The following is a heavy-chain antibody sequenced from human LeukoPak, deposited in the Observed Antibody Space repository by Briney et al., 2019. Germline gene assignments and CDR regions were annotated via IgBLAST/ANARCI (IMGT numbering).Heavy chain of an antibody. Sequence: GGSLRLSCAASGFTFSRYSMNWVPQAPGKGLEGVSYISSSSSTIYYAVSVKGRFTIARDNAKNSLYLQMNGLRAEDTAMYYCARTYQLLYDDAFDIWGQGTMVTVSS. CDR1: GFTFSRYS. CDR2: ISSSSSTI. CDR3: ARTYQLLYDDAFDI. J-gene: IGHJ3*02. V-gene: IGHV3-48*01. D-gene: IGHD2-2*02.